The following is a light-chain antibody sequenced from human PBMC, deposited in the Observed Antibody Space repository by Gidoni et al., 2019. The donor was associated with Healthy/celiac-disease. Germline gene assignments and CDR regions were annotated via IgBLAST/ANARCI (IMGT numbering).Light chain of an antibody. J-gene: IGKJ3*01. Sequence: DIQMTQSPSTLSASVGDRVTITCRDSQSISSWLAWYPQKPWKAPKLLIYKASSLESVVPSRFSGSGSGTEFTLTISSLQPDDFATYYGQQYNSYLGFTFGPGTKVDIK. CDR3: QQYNSYLGFT. CDR1: QSISSW. CDR2: KAS. V-gene: IGKV1-5*03.